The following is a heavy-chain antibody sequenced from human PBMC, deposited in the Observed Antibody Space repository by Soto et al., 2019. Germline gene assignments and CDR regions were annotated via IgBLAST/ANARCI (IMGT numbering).Heavy chain of an antibody. Sequence: SETLSLSCTVSGGSISSYYWSWIRQPPGKGLEWIGYIYYSGSTNYNPPLKSRVTISVDTSKNQFSLKLSSVTAADTAVYYCARAQFELVPAAPPYGMDVWGHGTTVTVSS. V-gene: IGHV4-59*08. CDR2: IYYSGST. CDR1: GGSISSYY. D-gene: IGHD2-2*01. CDR3: ARAQFELVPAAPPYGMDV. J-gene: IGHJ6*02.